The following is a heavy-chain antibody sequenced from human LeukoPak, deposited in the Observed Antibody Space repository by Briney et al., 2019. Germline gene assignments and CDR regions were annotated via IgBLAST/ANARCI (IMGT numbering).Heavy chain of an antibody. Sequence: GGSLRLSCAASGFTFSTYSMNWVRQAPGKGLEWVSYISSSSSTIYYADSVKGRFTISRDNSKNTLYLQMNSLRAEDTAVYYCAKDKAAAGTCDYWGQGTLVTVSS. D-gene: IGHD6-13*01. J-gene: IGHJ4*02. CDR2: ISSSSSTI. CDR1: GFTFSTYS. CDR3: AKDKAAAGTCDY. V-gene: IGHV3-48*01.